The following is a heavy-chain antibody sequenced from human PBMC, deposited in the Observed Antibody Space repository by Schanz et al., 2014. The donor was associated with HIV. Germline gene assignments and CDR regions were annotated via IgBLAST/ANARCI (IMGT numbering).Heavy chain of an antibody. V-gene: IGHV3-33*03. D-gene: IGHD2-21*01. CDR1: GFTFRSYG. Sequence: QVQLVESGGGVVQPGRSLRLSCAASGFTFRSYGMHWVRQAPGKGLECVASMSYDGRNEHYVDSVKGRFTISRDNAKNTLFLQINSLTAEDTALYYCTAYNWHRGQYWGQGTLVTVSS. CDR2: MSYDGRNE. CDR3: TAYNWHRGQY. J-gene: IGHJ4*02.